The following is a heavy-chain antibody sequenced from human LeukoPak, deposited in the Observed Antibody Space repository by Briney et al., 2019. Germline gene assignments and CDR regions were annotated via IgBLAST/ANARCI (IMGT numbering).Heavy chain of an antibody. D-gene: IGHD3-22*01. CDR1: GYTLTELS. Sequence: ASVKVSCKVSGYTLTELSMHWVRQAPGKGLEWMGGFDPEDGETIYAQKFQGRVTMTEDTSTDTAYMELSSLRSEDTAVYYCATAVRPSSGRLSYYYYYMDVWGKGTTVTVSS. CDR2: FDPEDGET. J-gene: IGHJ6*03. CDR3: ATAVRPSSGRLSYYYYYMDV. V-gene: IGHV1-24*01.